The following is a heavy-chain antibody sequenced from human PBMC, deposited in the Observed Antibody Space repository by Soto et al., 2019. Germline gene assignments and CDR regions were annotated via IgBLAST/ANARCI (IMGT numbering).Heavy chain of an antibody. CDR3: ARGRVVVPAAVMFNCLDP. V-gene: IGHV4-30-2*01. CDR1: GAPITRGDYS. D-gene: IGHD2-2*01. CDR2: IFHGGST. J-gene: IGHJ5*02. Sequence: SETLSLTCAISGAPITRGDYSWNWIRQPPGKGLEWIGYIFHGGSTYYSPSLRSRVTISVDRSRTQFSLKMSSVTAADTAVYYCARGRVVVPAAVMFNCLDPWGQGALVTVSS.